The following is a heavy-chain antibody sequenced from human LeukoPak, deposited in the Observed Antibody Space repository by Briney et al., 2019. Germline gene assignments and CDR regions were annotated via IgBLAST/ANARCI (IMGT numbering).Heavy chain of an antibody. J-gene: IGHJ4*02. CDR2: IRTKAYGGTT. Sequence: GGSLRLSCAASGFTFSSYSMNWVRQAPGKGLEWVGFIRTKAYGGTTDYAASVKGRFTISRDDSKSIAYLQMNSLKTEDTALYYCTRVLSGYYYETAYWGQGTLVTVSS. V-gene: IGHV3-49*04. D-gene: IGHD3-22*01. CDR1: GFTFSSYS. CDR3: TRVLSGYYYETAY.